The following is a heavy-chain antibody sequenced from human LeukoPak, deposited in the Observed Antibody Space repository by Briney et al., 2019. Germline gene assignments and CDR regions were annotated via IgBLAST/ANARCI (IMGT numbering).Heavy chain of an antibody. CDR1: GFTFSNSA. V-gene: IGHV3-23*01. CDR3: AKRSPVTELDY. D-gene: IGHD4-17*01. Sequence: GGSLRLSCAASGFTFSNSAMTWVRQAPGKGLEWVSLINGSDGSTYYADSVKGRFTISRDNSKNTLYLQMNSLRAEDTAVYYCAKRSPVTELDYWGQGTLVTVSS. J-gene: IGHJ4*02. CDR2: INGSDGST.